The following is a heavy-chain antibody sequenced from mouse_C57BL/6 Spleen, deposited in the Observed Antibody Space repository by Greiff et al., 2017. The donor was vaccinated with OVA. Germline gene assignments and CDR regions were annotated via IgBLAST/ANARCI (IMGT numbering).Heavy chain of an antibody. V-gene: IGHV5-6*01. J-gene: IGHJ2*01. CDR1: GFTFSSYG. Sequence: EVKLVESGGDLVKPGGSLKLSCAASGFTFSSYGMSWVRQTPDKRLEWVATISSGGSYTYYPDSVKGRFTISRDNAKNTLYLQMSSLKSEDTAMYYCARQEYFDYWGQGTTLTVSS. CDR2: ISSGGSYT. CDR3: ARQEYFDY.